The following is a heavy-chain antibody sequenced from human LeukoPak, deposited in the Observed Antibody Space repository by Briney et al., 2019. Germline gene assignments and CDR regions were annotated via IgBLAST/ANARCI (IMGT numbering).Heavy chain of an antibody. V-gene: IGHV1-18*01. CDR3: ARDESAYYYGSGTLAGYFDY. CDR1: GYTFTSYG. J-gene: IGHJ4*02. CDR2: ISAYNGNT. D-gene: IGHD3-10*01. Sequence: ASVKVSCKASGYTFTSYGISWVRQAPGQGLEWMGWISAYNGNTSYAQKLQGRVTMTTDTSTSTAYMELRSLRSDDTAVYYCARDESAYYYGSGTLAGYFDYWGQGTLVTASS.